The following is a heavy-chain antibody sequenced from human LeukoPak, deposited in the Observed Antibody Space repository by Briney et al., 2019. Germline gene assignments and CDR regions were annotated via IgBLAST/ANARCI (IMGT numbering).Heavy chain of an antibody. D-gene: IGHD5-24*01. V-gene: IGHV3-23*01. CDR1: GFTFSSFA. J-gene: IGHJ6*03. CDR3: AKNIWTEMATIYYYMDV. Sequence: PGGSLRLSCAASGFTFSSFAMSWVRQAPEKGLEWVSTITGTSGVTYYADSVKGRFTISRDNSKNTLYLQMNSLRAEDTAVYYCAKNIWTEMATIYYYMDVWGKGTTVTVSS. CDR2: ITGTSGVT.